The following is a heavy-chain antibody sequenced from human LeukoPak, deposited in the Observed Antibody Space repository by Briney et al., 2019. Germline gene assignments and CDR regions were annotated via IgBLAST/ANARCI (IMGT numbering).Heavy chain of an antibody. Sequence: SETLSLTCTVSGGSISSGDYYWSWIRQPPGKGLEWIGYIYYSGSTYYNPSLKSRVTISVDTSKNQFSLKLSSVTAADMAVYYCARVGGTYYYDSSGSIDYWGQGTLVTVSS. J-gene: IGHJ4*02. D-gene: IGHD3-22*01. CDR2: IYYSGST. V-gene: IGHV4-30-4*01. CDR3: ARVGGTYYYDSSGSIDY. CDR1: GGSISSGDYY.